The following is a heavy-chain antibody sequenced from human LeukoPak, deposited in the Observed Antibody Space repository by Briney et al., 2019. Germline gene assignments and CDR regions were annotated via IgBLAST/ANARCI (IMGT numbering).Heavy chain of an antibody. D-gene: IGHD6-19*01. V-gene: IGHV5-51*01. J-gene: IGHJ4*02. Sequence: GESLKISCQGSGCRFTDYWIGRVRQMPGRGLEWMAIIYPGDSDTRYSPSFQGRVTISADKSISTAYLQWSSLKASDTAVYYCAAGWYGGPYDHWGQGILVTVSS. CDR3: AAGWYGGPYDH. CDR1: GCRFTDYW. CDR2: IYPGDSDT.